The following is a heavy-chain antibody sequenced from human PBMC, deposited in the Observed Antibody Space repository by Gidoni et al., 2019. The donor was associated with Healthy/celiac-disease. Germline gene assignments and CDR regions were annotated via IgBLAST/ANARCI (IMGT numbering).Heavy chain of an antibody. CDR3: TRDTSPSITGDYAFDI. CDR2: IRSKAYGGTT. V-gene: IGHV3-49*04. J-gene: IGHJ3*02. D-gene: IGHD7-27*01. CDR1: GFTFGDYA. Sequence: EVQLVESGGGLVQPGRSLRLSCTASGFTFGDYAMSWVRQAPGKGLEWVGFIRSKAYGGTTEYAASVKGRFTISRDDSKSIAYLQMNSLKTEDTAVYYCTRDTSPSITGDYAFDIWGQGTMVTVSS.